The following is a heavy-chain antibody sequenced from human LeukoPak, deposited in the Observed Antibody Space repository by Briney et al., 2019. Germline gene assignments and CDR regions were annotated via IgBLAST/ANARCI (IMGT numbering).Heavy chain of an antibody. CDR2: IKSKTDGGTT. CDR3: TTDRAPMVRGVINFDY. CDR1: GFTFSNAW. D-gene: IGHD3-10*01. Sequence: GGSLRLSCAASGFTFSNAWVSWVRQAPGKGLEWVGRIKSKTDGGTTDYAAPVKGRFTISRDDSKNTLYLQMNSLKTEDTAVYYCTTDRAPMVRGVINFDYWGQGTLVTVSS. V-gene: IGHV3-15*01. J-gene: IGHJ4*02.